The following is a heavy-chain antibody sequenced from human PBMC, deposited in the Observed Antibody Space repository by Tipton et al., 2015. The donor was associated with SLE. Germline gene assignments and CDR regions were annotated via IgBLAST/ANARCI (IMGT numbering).Heavy chain of an antibody. D-gene: IGHD6-13*01. J-gene: IGHJ4*02. CDR1: GGSISSGSYY. CDR3: ARGAIAAAVDY. CDR2: IYYSGST. Sequence: TLSLTCTVSGGSISSGSYYWSWIRQPAGKGLEWIGSIYYSGSTYYNPSLKSRVTISVDTSKNQFSLKLSSVTAAHTAVYYCARGAIAAAVDYWGQGTLVTVSS. V-gene: IGHV4-61*02.